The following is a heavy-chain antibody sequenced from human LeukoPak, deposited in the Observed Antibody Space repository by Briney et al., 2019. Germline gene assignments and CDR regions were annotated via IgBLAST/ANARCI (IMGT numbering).Heavy chain of an antibody. D-gene: IGHD5-24*01. J-gene: IGHJ4*02. CDR1: GGSFSGYY. V-gene: IGHV4-59*01. CDR2: IYYSGST. CDR3: ARVSRDGYNGSFDY. Sequence: SETLSLTCAVYGGSFSGYYWSWIRQPPGKGLEWIGYIYYSGSTNYNPSLKSRVTISVDTSKNQFSLKLSSVTAADTAVYYCARVSRDGYNGSFDYWGQGTLVTVSS.